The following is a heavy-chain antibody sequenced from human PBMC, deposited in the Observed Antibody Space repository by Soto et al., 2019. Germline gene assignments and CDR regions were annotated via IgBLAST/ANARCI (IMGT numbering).Heavy chain of an antibody. Sequence: QVQLQESGPGLVKPSQTLSLTCTVSGGSISSGGYYWSWIRQHPGKGLEWIGYIYYSGSTYYTPSLKIRVTISVDTSKNQFSLKLSSVTAADTAVYYCARDRGSSGVRSEFDIWGQGTMVTVSS. CDR1: GGSISSGGYY. CDR2: IYYSGST. V-gene: IGHV4-31*03. J-gene: IGHJ3*02. D-gene: IGHD3-10*01. CDR3: ARDRGSSGVRSEFDI.